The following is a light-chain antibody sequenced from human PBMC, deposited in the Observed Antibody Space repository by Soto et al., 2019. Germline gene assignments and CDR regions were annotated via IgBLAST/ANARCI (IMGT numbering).Light chain of an antibody. CDR3: QQYNNWTRT. CDR1: QTVTSN. CDR2: GAS. V-gene: IGKV3-15*01. J-gene: IGKJ1*01. Sequence: VLTQSPGTLSLSPGERAKLSCRASQTVTSNFLAWYQEKPGQAPRLLIYGASTRATGIPARFSGSGSGTEFTLTISSLQPEDFGVYYCQQYNNWTRTFGQGTKGDIK.